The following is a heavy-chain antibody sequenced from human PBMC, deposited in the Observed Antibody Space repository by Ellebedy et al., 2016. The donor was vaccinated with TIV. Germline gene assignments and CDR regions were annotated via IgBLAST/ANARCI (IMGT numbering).Heavy chain of an antibody. Sequence: SVKVSXXASPGTFRSDSFSWVRQAPGQGLDWMGGIIPVFGSRKSAQKFEGRLTISADQSTSTVYLELSSLRFEDTAIYYCAREPYCSDTSCFPHYFDSWGQGTLVSVSS. CDR1: PGTFRSDS. CDR2: IIPVFGSR. V-gene: IGHV1-69*13. J-gene: IGHJ4*02. CDR3: AREPYCSDTSCFPHYFDS. D-gene: IGHD2-2*01.